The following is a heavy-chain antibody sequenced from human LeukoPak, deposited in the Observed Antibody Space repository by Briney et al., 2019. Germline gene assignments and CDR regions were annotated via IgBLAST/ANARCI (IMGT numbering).Heavy chain of an antibody. J-gene: IGHJ5*02. CDR2: IIPIFGTA. CDR1: GGTFSSYA. Sequence: GASVKVSCKASGGTFSSYAISWVRQAPGQGLEWMGGIIPIFGTANYAQKFQGRVTITADESTSTAYMELSSLRSEDTAVYYCAGRGDFYNNWFDPWGQGTLVTVSS. V-gene: IGHV1-69*13. CDR3: AGRGDFYNNWFDP. D-gene: IGHD5-24*01.